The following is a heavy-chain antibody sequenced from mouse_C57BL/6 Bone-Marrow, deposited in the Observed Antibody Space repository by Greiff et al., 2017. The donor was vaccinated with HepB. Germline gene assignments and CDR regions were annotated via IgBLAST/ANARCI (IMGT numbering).Heavy chain of an antibody. V-gene: IGHV2-2*01. D-gene: IGHD2-5*01. J-gene: IGHJ2*01. Sequence: VKLVESGPGLVQPSQSLSITCTVSGFSLTSYGVHWVRQSPGKGLEWLGVIWSGGSTDYNAAFISRLSISKDNSKSQVFIKMNSLQADDTAIYYCASSNFYYFDYWGQGTTLTVSS. CDR2: IWSGGST. CDR3: ASSNFYYFDY. CDR1: GFSLTSYG.